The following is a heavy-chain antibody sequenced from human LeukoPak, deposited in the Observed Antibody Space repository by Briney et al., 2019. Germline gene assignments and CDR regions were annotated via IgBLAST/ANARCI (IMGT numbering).Heavy chain of an antibody. J-gene: IGHJ5*02. D-gene: IGHD3-10*01. Sequence: SDTLSLTYPVCGGSFSGYYWSWIRQPPGKGLEWIGEINHSGSTNYNPSLKSRVTISVDTSKNQFSLKLSSVTAADTAVYYCARLSETKIRGRNPNYYGSGSYYYNWFDPWGQGTLVTVSS. CDR3: ARLSETKIRGRNPNYYGSGSYYYNWFDP. CDR2: INHSGST. V-gene: IGHV4-34*01. CDR1: GGSFSGYY.